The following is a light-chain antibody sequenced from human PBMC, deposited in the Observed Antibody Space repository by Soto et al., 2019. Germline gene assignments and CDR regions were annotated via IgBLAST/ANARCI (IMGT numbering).Light chain of an antibody. CDR1: SSVVDNYNF. J-gene: IGLJ1*01. CDR3: SSYTSSGTQV. CDR2: EVT. V-gene: IGLV2-14*01. Sequence: QSALTQPASVSGSPGQSITISCTATSSVVDNYNFVSWYQHHPGKAPKLMIYEVTRRPSGVSSRFSGSKSGNTASLTISGLQAEDEADYYCSSYTSSGTQVFGTGTKVTVL.